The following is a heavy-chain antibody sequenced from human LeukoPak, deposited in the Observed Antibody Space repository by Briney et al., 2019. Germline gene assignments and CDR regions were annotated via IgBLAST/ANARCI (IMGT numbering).Heavy chain of an antibody. CDR1: GFTVSSNY. J-gene: IGHJ4*02. D-gene: IGHD4-17*01. CDR3: ATNDKNYGSFDY. CDR2: IYSGGST. Sequence: GGSLRLSCAASGFTVSSNYMSWVRQAPGKGLEWVSVIYSGGSTYYADSVKGRFTISRDNSKNTLYLQMNSLRAEDTAVYYCATNDKNYGSFDYWGQGTLVTVSS. V-gene: IGHV3-53*01.